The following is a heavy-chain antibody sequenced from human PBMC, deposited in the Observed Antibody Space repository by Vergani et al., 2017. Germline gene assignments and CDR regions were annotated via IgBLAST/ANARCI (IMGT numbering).Heavy chain of an antibody. Sequence: EVQLLESGGGLVQPGGSLRLSCAASGFTFSTYDMHWVRQATGKGLEWVSAIGTAGDTYYPGSVKGRFTISRENAKNSLYLQMNGLRAGDTAVSYCARRNSSSPALDYWGQGTLVTVSS. CDR1: GFTFSTYD. V-gene: IGHV3-13*01. D-gene: IGHD6-6*01. J-gene: IGHJ4*02. CDR2: IGTAGDT. CDR3: ARRNSSSPALDY.